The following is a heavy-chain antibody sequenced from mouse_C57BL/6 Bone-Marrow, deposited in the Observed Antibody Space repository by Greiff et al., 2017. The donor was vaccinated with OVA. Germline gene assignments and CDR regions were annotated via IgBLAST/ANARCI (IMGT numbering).Heavy chain of an antibody. V-gene: IGHV1-69*01. D-gene: IGHD1-1*01. CDR3: ARLGTTVVAHFDY. CDR2: IDPSDSYT. J-gene: IGHJ2*01. Sequence: QVQLQQPGAELVMPGASVKLSCKASGYTFTSYWMHWVKQRPGQGLEWIGEIDPSDSYTNYNQKFKGKSTLTVDKSSSTPYMQLSSLTSEDSAVYYCARLGTTVVAHFDYWGQGTTLTVSS. CDR1: GYTFTSYW.